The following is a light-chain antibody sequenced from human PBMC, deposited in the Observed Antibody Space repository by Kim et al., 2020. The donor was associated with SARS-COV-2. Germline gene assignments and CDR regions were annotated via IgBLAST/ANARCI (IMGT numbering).Light chain of an antibody. CDR2: GAS. Sequence: IVLTQSPGTLSLSPGERATLSCRASQSVSSSYLAWYQQKPGQAPRLLIYGASSRATGIPDRFSGSGSGTDFTLTISRLEPEDFAVYHFQQYDTSPWTFGPGTKVDIK. CDR3: QQYDTSPWT. CDR1: QSVSSSY. V-gene: IGKV3-20*01. J-gene: IGKJ1*01.